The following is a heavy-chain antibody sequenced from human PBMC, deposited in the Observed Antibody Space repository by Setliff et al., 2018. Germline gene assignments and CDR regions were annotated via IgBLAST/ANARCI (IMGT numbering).Heavy chain of an antibody. J-gene: IGHJ4*02. CDR1: GFTFSTYT. CDR3: VIDRGDTGMIKPAY. V-gene: IGHV3-48*01. CDR2: ISSRSSTT. Sequence: GGSLRLSCAAFGFTFSTYTMNWVRQAPGKGLEWISYISSRSSTTHYADSVKGRFTNSRDDAKNSLYLQMNSLRAEDTALYYCVIDRGDTGMIKPAYWGQGTLVTVSS. D-gene: IGHD5-18*01.